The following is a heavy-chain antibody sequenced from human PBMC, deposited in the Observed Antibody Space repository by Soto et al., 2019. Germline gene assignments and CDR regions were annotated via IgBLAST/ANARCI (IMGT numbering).Heavy chain of an antibody. CDR3: ARHGYTYGVYYFVY. CDR1: GGSISNYY. D-gene: IGHD5-18*01. CDR2: IYYSGST. Sequence: SETLSLTCIVSGGSISNYYWSWIRQPPGKGLEWIGYIYYSGSTNYNPSLTSRVTISVDTSKNQFSLKLSSVTAADTAVYYCARHGYTYGVYYFVYWGQGPLVTVPQ. V-gene: IGHV4-59*08. J-gene: IGHJ4*02.